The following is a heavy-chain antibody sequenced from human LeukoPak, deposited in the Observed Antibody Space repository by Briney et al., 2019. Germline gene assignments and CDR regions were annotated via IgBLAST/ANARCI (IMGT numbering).Heavy chain of an antibody. CDR3: ARGDSGYDYGFDN. Sequence: SVKVSCKASGGTLSSHAISWVRQAPGQGLEWVGGIIPIFGTTNYAQKFQGRVTITTDESTSTGYMELRSLRSDDTAVYYCARGDSGYDYGFDNWGQGTLVTVSS. CDR2: IIPIFGTT. V-gene: IGHV1-69*05. J-gene: IGHJ4*02. CDR1: GGTLSSHA. D-gene: IGHD5-12*01.